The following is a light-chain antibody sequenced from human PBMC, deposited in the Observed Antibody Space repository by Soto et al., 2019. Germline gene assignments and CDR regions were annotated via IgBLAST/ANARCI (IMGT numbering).Light chain of an antibody. CDR3: YSTDISGNQGV. CDR1: ALPKKY. Sequence: SYELTQPPSVSVSPGQTATITCSGAALPKKYAYWYQQKSGQAPALVIYDDNKRPSGIPERFSGSSSGTVATLTITGAQVDDEADYYCYSTDISGNQGVFGGGTKLTVL. V-gene: IGLV3-10*01. CDR2: DDN. J-gene: IGLJ2*01.